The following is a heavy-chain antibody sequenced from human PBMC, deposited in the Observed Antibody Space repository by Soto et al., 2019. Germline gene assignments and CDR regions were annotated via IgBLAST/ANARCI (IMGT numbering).Heavy chain of an antibody. Sequence: GASVKVSCKASGYTFASYGIHWVRQAPGQRLEWMGWINAANGDTKYSPKFQGRVTITRDPSASTAYMELSSLRSEDTAVYYCVRRHVSATGIDWFDPWGQGTLVTVSS. CDR3: VRRHVSATGIDWFDP. CDR2: INAANGDT. D-gene: IGHD6-13*01. V-gene: IGHV1-3*01. CDR1: GYTFASYG. J-gene: IGHJ5*02.